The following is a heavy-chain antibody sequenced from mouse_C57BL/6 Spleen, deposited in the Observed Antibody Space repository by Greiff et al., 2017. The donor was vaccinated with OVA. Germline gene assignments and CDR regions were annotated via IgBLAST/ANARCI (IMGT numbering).Heavy chain of an antibody. Sequence: EVKLQQSGPELVKPGASVKISCKASGYTFTDYYMNWVKQSHGKSLEWIGDINPNNGGTSYNQKFKGKATLTVDKSSSTAYMELRSLTSEDSAVYYCANYYGSRGYFDYWGQGTTLTVSS. CDR3: ANYYGSRGYFDY. CDR2: INPNNGGT. D-gene: IGHD1-1*01. CDR1: GYTFTDYY. V-gene: IGHV1-26*01. J-gene: IGHJ2*01.